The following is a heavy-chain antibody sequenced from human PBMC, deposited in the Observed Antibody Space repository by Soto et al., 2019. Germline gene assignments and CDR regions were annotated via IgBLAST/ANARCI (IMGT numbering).Heavy chain of an antibody. CDR3: TRGGLFGSGSYHIDY. J-gene: IGHJ4*02. D-gene: IGHD3-10*01. CDR1: GYTFTSFD. V-gene: IGHV1-8*01. Sequence: ASVKVSCKASGYTFTSFDINWVRQATGQGLEWLGWMNPNSGNTGYAQKFQGRVTMTRDTSITTAYMGLSSLRSDDTAVYYCTRGGLFGSGSYHIDYWGQGTLVTVSS. CDR2: MNPNSGNT.